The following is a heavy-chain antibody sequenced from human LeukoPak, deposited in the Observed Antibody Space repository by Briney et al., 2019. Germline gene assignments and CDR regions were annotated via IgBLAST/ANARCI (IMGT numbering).Heavy chain of an antibody. CDR2: IKQDGSEK. CDR3: AKKSRDGDDYFDY. CDR1: GFTFSSYW. V-gene: IGHV3-7*01. D-gene: IGHD4-17*01. Sequence: GGSLRLSCAASGFTFSSYWMSWVRQAPGKGLEWVANIKQDGSEKYYADSVKGRFTISRDNSKNTLYLQMNSLRAEDTAVYYCAKKSRDGDDYFDYWGQGTLVTVSS. J-gene: IGHJ4*02.